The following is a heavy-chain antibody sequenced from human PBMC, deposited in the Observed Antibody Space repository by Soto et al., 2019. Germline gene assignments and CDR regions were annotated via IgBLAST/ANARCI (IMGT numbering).Heavy chain of an antibody. D-gene: IGHD2-15*01. Sequence: QVQLVQSGAEVKKPGSSVKVSCKASGGTFSSYAISWVRQAPGQGLEWMGGIIPIFGTANYAQKFQGRVTITADESTSTCYMELSSLRSEDTAVYYCSMGLYCSGGSCYGWFAPWGQGTLVTVSS. J-gene: IGHJ5*02. CDR2: IIPIFGTA. V-gene: IGHV1-69*01. CDR3: SMGLYCSGGSCYGWFAP. CDR1: GGTFSSYA.